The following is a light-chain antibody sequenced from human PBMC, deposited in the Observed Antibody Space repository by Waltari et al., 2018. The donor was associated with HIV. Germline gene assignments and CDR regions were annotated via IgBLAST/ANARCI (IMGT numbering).Light chain of an antibody. V-gene: IGKV1-9*01. Sequence: DIQLTQSPSFLSASVGDRVTITCRASQDISSYLAWYQQRPGKAPRLLIYSASTLQSGVPSRFSGSAAGTDCTLTISSLQPKDFASYYCQQLNSYPITFGQGTRLEIK. J-gene: IGKJ5*01. CDR1: QDISSY. CDR3: QQLNSYPIT. CDR2: SAS.